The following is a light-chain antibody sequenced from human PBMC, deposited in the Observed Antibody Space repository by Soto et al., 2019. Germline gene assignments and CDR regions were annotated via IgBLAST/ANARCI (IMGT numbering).Light chain of an antibody. CDR3: RQSYRTPRWT. Sequence: DIQMTQAPSSLSASVGDRVTITXRASHSISIYLDWYQQKPGKXTKLLXXDEXSLRSGVPSRFSGSGSGRDFTLTLSSLQPEDFATYYCRQSYRTPRWTFGQGTKVDI. CDR1: HSISIY. V-gene: IGKV1-39*01. J-gene: IGKJ1*01. CDR2: DEX.